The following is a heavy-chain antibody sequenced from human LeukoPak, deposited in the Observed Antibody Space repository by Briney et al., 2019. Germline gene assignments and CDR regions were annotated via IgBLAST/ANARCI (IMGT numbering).Heavy chain of an antibody. Sequence: GGSLRLSCAASGFTFSSYGMHCVRQAPGKVLEWVAFIRYDGSNKYYADSVKGRFTISRDNSKNTLYLKMNSLRAEDKAVYYCAKDSGPKNYYMDVWGKGTTVTISS. J-gene: IGHJ6*03. V-gene: IGHV3-30*02. CDR2: IRYDGSNK. D-gene: IGHD6-19*01. CDR3: AKDSGPKNYYMDV. CDR1: GFTFSSYG.